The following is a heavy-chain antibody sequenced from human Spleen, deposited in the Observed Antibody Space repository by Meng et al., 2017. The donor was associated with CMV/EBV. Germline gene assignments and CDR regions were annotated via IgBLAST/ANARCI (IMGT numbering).Heavy chain of an antibody. CDR3: ARDDLYGGIDY. J-gene: IGHJ4*02. Sequence: GESLKISCAASGFDFSSYSMNWVRQTPGKGLEWVSCISSTSSFIYYTGSVKGRFTISRDNAKNSLYLQLNSLRAEDTAIYYCARDDLYGGIDYWGQGTLVTVSS. V-gene: IGHV3-21*01. D-gene: IGHD4-23*01. CDR2: ISSTSSFI. CDR1: GFDFSSYS.